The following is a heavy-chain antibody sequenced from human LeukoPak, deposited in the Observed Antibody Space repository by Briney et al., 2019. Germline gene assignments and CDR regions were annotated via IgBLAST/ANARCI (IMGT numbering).Heavy chain of an antibody. CDR1: GGSFSGYY. D-gene: IGHD3-22*01. CDR2: INNSGTT. J-gene: IGHJ4*02. CDR3: ARTYYYDSNHFDY. Sequence: SETLSLTCAVYGGSFSGYYWSWVRQPPGKGLEWIGEINNSGTTNYHPSFKSRLTVSIDTSRNQFSLKLRSVTAADAAVYYCARTYYYDSNHFDYWGQGTLVTVSS. V-gene: IGHV4-34*01.